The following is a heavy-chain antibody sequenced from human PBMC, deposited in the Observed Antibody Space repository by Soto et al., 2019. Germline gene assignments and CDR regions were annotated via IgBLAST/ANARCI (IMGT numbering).Heavy chain of an antibody. CDR1: GYSFTSYW. Sequence: GESLKISCKGSGYSFTSYWIGWVRQMPGKGLEWMGIIYPGDSDTRYSPSFQGQVTISADKSISTAYLQWSSLKASDTAMYYCARLLYDFWSGYYTHPSPFDYWGQGTLVTVSS. CDR3: ARLLYDFWSGYYTHPSPFDY. CDR2: IYPGDSDT. D-gene: IGHD3-3*01. J-gene: IGHJ4*02. V-gene: IGHV5-51*01.